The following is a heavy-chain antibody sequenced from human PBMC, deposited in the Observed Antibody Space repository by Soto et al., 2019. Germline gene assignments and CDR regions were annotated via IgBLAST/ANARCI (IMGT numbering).Heavy chain of an antibody. J-gene: IGHJ6*02. CDR2: IYHSGST. V-gene: IGHV4-4*02. CDR1: GGSISSSNW. CDR3: ARERNRVLRYFDWLPYYYYGMDV. D-gene: IGHD3-9*01. Sequence: SETLSLTCAVSGGSISSSNWWSWVRQPPGKGLEWIGEIYHSGSTNYNPSLKSRVTISVDTSKNQFSLKLSSVTAADTAVYYCARERNRVLRYFDWLPYYYYGMDVWGQGTTVTVSS.